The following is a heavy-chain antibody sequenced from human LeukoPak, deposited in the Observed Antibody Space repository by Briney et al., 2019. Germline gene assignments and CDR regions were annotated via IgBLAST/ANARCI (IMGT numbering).Heavy chain of an antibody. Sequence: SETLSLTCAVYGGSFSGYYWSWIRQPPGKGLEWIGEINHSGSTNYNPSLKSRVTISVDTSKNQFSLKLSSVTAADTAVYYCARGNEIGLLWFGEGGSFDYWGQGTLVTVSS. D-gene: IGHD3-10*01. CDR2: INHSGST. CDR3: ARGNEIGLLWFGEGGSFDY. J-gene: IGHJ4*02. CDR1: GGSFSGYY. V-gene: IGHV4-34*01.